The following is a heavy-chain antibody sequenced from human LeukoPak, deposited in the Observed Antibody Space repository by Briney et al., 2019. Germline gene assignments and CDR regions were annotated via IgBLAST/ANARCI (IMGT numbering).Heavy chain of an antibody. Sequence: SETLSLTCTVSGGSISSSSYYWGWIRQPPGKGLEWIGSIYYSGSTYYNPSLKSRVTISVDTSKNQFSLKLSSVTAADTAVYYCARGGDTFKYCSGGSCPYDPWGQGTLVTVSS. CDR3: ARGGDTFKYCSGGSCPYDP. CDR2: IYYSGST. V-gene: IGHV4-39*07. D-gene: IGHD2-15*01. J-gene: IGHJ5*02. CDR1: GGSISSSSYY.